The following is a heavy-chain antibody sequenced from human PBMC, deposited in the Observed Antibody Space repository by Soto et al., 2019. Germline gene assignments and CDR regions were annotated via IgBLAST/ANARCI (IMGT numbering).Heavy chain of an antibody. CDR2: ISPKRGGT. J-gene: IGHJ4*02. CDR1: GYPIINYY. V-gene: IGHV1-2*02. CDR3: ARPPGYISDWHYFDL. D-gene: IGHD2-21*02. Sequence: GASVKVSCKASGYPIINYYMHWVRQAPGQGSEWMGRISPKRGGTNYAQKFQGRVSMTWDTSLKTAYMELSSLMSDDTAVYYCARPPGYISDWHYFDLWGQGTLVTVSS.